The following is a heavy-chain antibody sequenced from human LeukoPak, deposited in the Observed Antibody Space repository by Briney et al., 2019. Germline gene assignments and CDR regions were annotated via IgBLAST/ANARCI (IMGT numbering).Heavy chain of an antibody. Sequence: PGGSLRLSCAASGFSLSDHYMDWVRQAPGQGPELIGHIRNAGDGYTTEYAASVKGRFTVSGDDSKSSLYLQTNSLKPEDTAVYYCVRNHRHWFDPWGQGTLVTVSS. CDR1: GFSLSDHY. V-gene: IGHV3-72*01. J-gene: IGHJ5*02. CDR2: IRNAGDGYTT. CDR3: VRNHRHWFDP.